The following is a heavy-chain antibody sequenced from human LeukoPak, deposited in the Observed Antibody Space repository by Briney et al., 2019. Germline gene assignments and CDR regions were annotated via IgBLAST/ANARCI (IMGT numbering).Heavy chain of an antibody. CDR3: ASHYGSLDV. D-gene: IGHD3-10*01. CDR2: INHSGST. Sequence: SETLSLTCAVYGGSFSGYYWSWIRQPPGKGLEWIGEINHSGSTNYNPSLKSRVTISVDTSKNQFSLKLSSVTAADTAVYYCASHYGSLDVWGQGTTVTVSS. V-gene: IGHV4-34*01. J-gene: IGHJ6*02. CDR1: GGSFSGYY.